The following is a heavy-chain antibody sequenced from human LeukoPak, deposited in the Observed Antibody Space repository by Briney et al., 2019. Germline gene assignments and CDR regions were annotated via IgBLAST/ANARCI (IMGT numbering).Heavy chain of an antibody. CDR2: IYSDNT. D-gene: IGHD4/OR15-4a*01. Sequence: GGSLRLSCTVSGFTVSSNSMSWVRQAPGEGLEWVSFIYSDNTHYSDSVKGRFTISRDNSKNTLYLQMNSLRVEDTAVYFCARRAGAYSHPYDYWGQGTLVTVSS. CDR3: ARRAGAYSHPYDY. V-gene: IGHV3-53*01. CDR1: GFTVSSNS. J-gene: IGHJ4*02.